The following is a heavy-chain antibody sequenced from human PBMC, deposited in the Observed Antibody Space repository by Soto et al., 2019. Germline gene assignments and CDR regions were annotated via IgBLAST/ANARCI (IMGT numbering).Heavy chain of an antibody. CDR3: ATSYDTECEP. CDR1: GYPXIKYG. CDR2: IKIDSGYT. V-gene: IGHV1-18*04. Sequence: VKKPGASVRVSCKAYGYPXIKYGISWIRQAPEQGLEWMGWIKIDSGYTNYAQKFQGRVTMTADTSSDTAFRKLRSLRLDDTAVYFCATSYDTECEPWGQGTLVSVSS. J-gene: IGHJ5*02. D-gene: IGHD3-9*01.